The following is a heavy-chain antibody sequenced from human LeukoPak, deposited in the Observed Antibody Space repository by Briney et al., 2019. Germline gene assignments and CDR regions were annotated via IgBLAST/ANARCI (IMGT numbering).Heavy chain of an antibody. Sequence: SETLSLTRTVSGGSISSYYWSWIRQPPGKGLEWIGYIYYSGSTNYNPSLKSRVTISVDTSKNQFSLKLSSVTAADTAVYYCARDQAGTYYYYGMDVWGQGTTVTVSS. D-gene: IGHD6-19*01. CDR3: ARDQAGTYYYYGMDV. J-gene: IGHJ6*02. CDR2: IYYSGST. V-gene: IGHV4-59*01. CDR1: GGSISSYY.